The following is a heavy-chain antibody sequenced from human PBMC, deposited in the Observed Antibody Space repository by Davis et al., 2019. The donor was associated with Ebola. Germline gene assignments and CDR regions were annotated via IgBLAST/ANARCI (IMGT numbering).Heavy chain of an antibody. CDR3: ARGPKVTYSYYFDY. CDR1: GFTFSSYS. V-gene: IGHV3-21*01. Sequence: PGGSLRLSCAASGFTFSSYSMNWVRQAPGKGLEWVSSISSTINYIYYADSVKGRFSISRDNAKNSLYLQMNSLRAEDTALYYCARGPKVTYSYYFDYWGQGTLVTVSS. CDR2: ISSTINYI. D-gene: IGHD4-17*01. J-gene: IGHJ4*02.